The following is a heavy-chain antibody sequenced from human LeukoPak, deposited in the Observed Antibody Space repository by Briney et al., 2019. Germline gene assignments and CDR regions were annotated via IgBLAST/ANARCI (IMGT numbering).Heavy chain of an antibody. Sequence: PGGSLRLSCAASGFTFSSYSMNWVRQAPGKGLEWVSYISSSSSTIYYADSVKGRFTISRDNAKNSLYLQMNSLRAEDTAVYYCARIVPSSGYYYADAFDIWGQGTMVTVSS. CDR2: ISSSSSTI. CDR1: GFTFSSYS. V-gene: IGHV3-48*04. D-gene: IGHD3-22*01. J-gene: IGHJ3*02. CDR3: ARIVPSSGYYYADAFDI.